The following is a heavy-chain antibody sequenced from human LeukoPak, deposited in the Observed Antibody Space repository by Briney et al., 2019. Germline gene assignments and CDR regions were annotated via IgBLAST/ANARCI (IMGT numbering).Heavy chain of an antibody. J-gene: IGHJ1*01. Sequence: PSETLSLTCTVSGGSISSGGYYWSWIRQHPGKGLEWIGYIYYSGSTYYNPSLKSRFTISVDTSKNQFSLKLSSVTAADTAVYYCARSIPHLIYFQHWGQGTLVTVSS. CDR3: ARSIPHLIYFQH. CDR1: GGSISSGGYY. V-gene: IGHV4-31*03. D-gene: IGHD2-8*01. CDR2: IYYSGST.